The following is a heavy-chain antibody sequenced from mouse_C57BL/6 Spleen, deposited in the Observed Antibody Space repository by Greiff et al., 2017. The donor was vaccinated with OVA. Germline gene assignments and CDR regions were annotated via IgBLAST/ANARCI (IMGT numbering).Heavy chain of an antibody. CDR2: ISDGGSYT. V-gene: IGHV5-4*01. D-gene: IGHD4-1*01. Sequence: EVKLVESGGGLVKPGGSLKLSCAASGFTFSSYAMSWVRQTPEKRLEWVATISDGGSYTYYPDNVKGRFTISRDNAKNNLYLQMSHLKSEDTAMYYCSRDWDEYFDVWGTGTTVTVSS. J-gene: IGHJ1*03. CDR3: SRDWDEYFDV. CDR1: GFTFSSYA.